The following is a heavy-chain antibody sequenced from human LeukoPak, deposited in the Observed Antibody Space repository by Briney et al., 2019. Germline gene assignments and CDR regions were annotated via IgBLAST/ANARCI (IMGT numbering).Heavy chain of an antibody. CDR2: IYYSGST. CDR1: GGSISSYF. Sequence: PSETLSLTCSVSGGSISSYFGRWIRQPAGKGLEWLGYIYYSGSTNYNPSLKSRVTRSVDTSKNQFSLKLSSVTAADTAVYYCARDRVAARADAFDIWGQGTMVTVSS. D-gene: IGHD6-6*01. V-gene: IGHV4-59*01. CDR3: ARDRVAARADAFDI. J-gene: IGHJ3*02.